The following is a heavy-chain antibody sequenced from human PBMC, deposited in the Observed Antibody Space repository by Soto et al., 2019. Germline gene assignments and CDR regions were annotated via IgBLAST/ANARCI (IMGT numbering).Heavy chain of an antibody. V-gene: IGHV5-51*01. CDR1: GYTFTTYW. Sequence: EVHLVQSGAEVKKPGESLRISCQGSGYTFTTYWIAWVRQMPRKGLEWMGLIYPGDSDTRYSPSFQGQVTISADKSMKTAYLQWSSLKASDTAMYYCATRGNSHACFDFWGQGTVVTVSS. CDR2: IYPGDSDT. CDR3: ATRGNSHACFDF. D-gene: IGHD5-18*01. J-gene: IGHJ4*02.